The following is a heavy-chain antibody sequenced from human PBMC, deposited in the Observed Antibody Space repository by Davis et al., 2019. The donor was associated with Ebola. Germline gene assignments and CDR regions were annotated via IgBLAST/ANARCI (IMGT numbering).Heavy chain of an antibody. V-gene: IGHV1-69*13. CDR1: GGTFSSYA. CDR3: ARDRNYYDMLYFDY. Sequence: SVKVSCKASGGTFSSYAISWVRQAPGRGLEWMGRIIPFFGTANYAQKFQGRVTITAYESTSTAYMELSSLRSEDTAVYYCARDRNYYDMLYFDYWGQGTLVTVSS. D-gene: IGHD3-22*01. CDR2: IIPFFGTA. J-gene: IGHJ4*02.